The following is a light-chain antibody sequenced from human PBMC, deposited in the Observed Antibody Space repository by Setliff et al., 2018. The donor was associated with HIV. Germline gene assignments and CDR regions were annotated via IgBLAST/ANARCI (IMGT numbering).Light chain of an antibody. CDR2: EDT. CDR1: SSDVGSYNL. Sequence: QSALAQPASVSGSPGQSITISCTGTSSDVGSYNLASWYQQHPGKAPRLLIYEDTKRPSGFSNRFSGSKSGNTASLTISGLQAEDEADYYCCSYAGSSTYVFGTGTKVTVL. V-gene: IGLV2-23*01. CDR3: CSYAGSSTYV. J-gene: IGLJ1*01.